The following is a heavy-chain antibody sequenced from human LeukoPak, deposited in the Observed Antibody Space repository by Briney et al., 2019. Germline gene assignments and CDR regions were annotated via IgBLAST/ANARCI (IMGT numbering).Heavy chain of an antibody. CDR2: IYYSGST. CDR3: ANHMGDYYDSSGYYEAFDY. D-gene: IGHD3-22*01. J-gene: IGHJ4*02. Sequence: SQTLSLTCTVSGGSISSGSYYWGWIRQPPGKGREWIGSIYYSGSTYYNPSLTSRVTISVDTSKNQFSLKLSSVTAADTAVYYCANHMGDYYDSSGYYEAFDYWGQGTLVTVSS. V-gene: IGHV4-39*01. CDR1: GGSISSGSYY.